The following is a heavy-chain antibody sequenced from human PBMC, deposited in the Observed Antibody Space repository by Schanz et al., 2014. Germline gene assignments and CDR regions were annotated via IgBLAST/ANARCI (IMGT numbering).Heavy chain of an antibody. CDR3: ATETSRTWFYNGVDV. V-gene: IGHV1-18*01. D-gene: IGHD2-2*01. CDR1: GYTFNNHG. Sequence: QVQLVQSGGEVKKPGASATVSCKASGYTFNNHGISWVRQAPGQGLEWMGWISVYHGHTNYAEKVHGRVTMTTDTATSTAYVELSRLTSEDTGVYYCATETSRTWFYNGVDVWGQGTTVTVSS. J-gene: IGHJ6*02. CDR2: ISVYHGHT.